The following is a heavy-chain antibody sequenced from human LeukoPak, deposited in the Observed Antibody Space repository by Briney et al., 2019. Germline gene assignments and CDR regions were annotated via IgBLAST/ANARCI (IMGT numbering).Heavy chain of an antibody. D-gene: IGHD6-13*01. CDR2: IYHRGSLYDSGST. CDR1: GSSISGGYY. V-gene: IGHV4-38-2*01. CDR3: ARNYSKSPGGLKYFDY. J-gene: IGHJ4*02. Sequence: SETLSLTCAVSGSSISGGYYRAWIRQPLGKGLEWIGSIYHRGSLYDSGSTYYNPSLKSRVTISADTSKNQFSLKLKFVTAADTAVYYCARNYSKSPGGLKYFDYWGQGSLVTVSS.